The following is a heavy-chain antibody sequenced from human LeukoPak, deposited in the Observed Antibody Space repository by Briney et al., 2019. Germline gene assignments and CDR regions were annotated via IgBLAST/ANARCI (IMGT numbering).Heavy chain of an antibody. V-gene: IGHV3-7*01. Sequence: GGSLRLSCAASGFTFSSYWMSWVRQAPGKGLEWVANIKQDGSDENFVDSVKGRFTISRDNAKKSLYLQMNSLRAEDTAVYYCARGSSAGASLRHDYWGQGTLVTVSS. J-gene: IGHJ4*02. CDR1: GFTFSSYW. CDR3: ARGSSAGASLRHDY. CDR2: IKQDGSDE. D-gene: IGHD1-26*01.